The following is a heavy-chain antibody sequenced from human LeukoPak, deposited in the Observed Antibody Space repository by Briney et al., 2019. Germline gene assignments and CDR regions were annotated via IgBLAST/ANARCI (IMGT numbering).Heavy chain of an antibody. Sequence: SETLSLTSTVSGGSISSYYWCCIRQPPGKGLEWIGYIYYSGSTNYNPSLKSRVTISVDTSKNQFSLKLSSVTAADTAVYYCARSIVSSSWTYYYYYYGMDVWGQGTTVTVSS. CDR2: IYYSGST. D-gene: IGHD6-13*01. V-gene: IGHV4-59*01. CDR1: GGSISSYY. CDR3: ARSIVSSSWTYYYYYYGMDV. J-gene: IGHJ6*02.